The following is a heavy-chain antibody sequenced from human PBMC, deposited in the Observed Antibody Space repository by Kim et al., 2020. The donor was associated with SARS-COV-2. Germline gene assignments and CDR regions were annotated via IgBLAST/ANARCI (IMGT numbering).Heavy chain of an antibody. Sequence: ASVKVSCKASGYTFTSYDINWVRQATGQGLEWMGWMNPNSGNTGYAQKFQGRVTMTRNTSISTAYMELSSLRSEDTAVYYCASTAVGSSSWYGIYYYYYGMDVWGQGTTVTVSS. V-gene: IGHV1-8*01. CDR3: ASTAVGSSSWYGIYYYYYGMDV. CDR2: MNPNSGNT. J-gene: IGHJ6*02. CDR1: GYTFTSYD. D-gene: IGHD6-13*01.